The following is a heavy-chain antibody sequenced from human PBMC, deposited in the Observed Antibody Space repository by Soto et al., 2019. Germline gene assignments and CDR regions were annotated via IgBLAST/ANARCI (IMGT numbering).Heavy chain of an antibody. CDR2: INAYNGKT. V-gene: IGHV1-18*01. CDR1: GYTFTRYA. J-gene: IGHJ5*02. D-gene: IGHD2-15*01. Sequence: QVQLVQSGAEVKKPGASVKVSCKASGYTFTRYAISWVRQAPGQGLEWMGWINAYNGKTNYAQRLQGRVTMTTDTSTSTAYMELRSLRSDDTAVYYCARADMSRVWFDPWGQGTLVTVSS. CDR3: ARADMSRVWFDP.